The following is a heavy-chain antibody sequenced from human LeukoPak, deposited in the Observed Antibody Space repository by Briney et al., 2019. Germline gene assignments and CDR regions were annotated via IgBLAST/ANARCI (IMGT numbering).Heavy chain of an antibody. CDR1: GFTFSDYY. D-gene: IGHD2-2*01. J-gene: IGHJ3*02. CDR2: ISSSGSTI. CDR3: ARARGYCSSTSCYVDAFDI. Sequence: PGGSLRLSCAASGFTFSDYYMSWIRQAPGKGLEWVSYISSSGSTIYYADSVKGRFTISRDNSKNTLYLQMNSLRAEDTAVYYCARARGYCSSTSCYVDAFDIWGQGTMVTVSS. V-gene: IGHV3-11*01.